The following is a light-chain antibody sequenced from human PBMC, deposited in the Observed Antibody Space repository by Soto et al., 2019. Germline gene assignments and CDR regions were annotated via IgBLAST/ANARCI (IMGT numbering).Light chain of an antibody. J-gene: IGLJ2*01. CDR3: ATWDDNVKGPV. Sequence: QSVLTQPPSASGPPGQRVTISCSGRASIIGSNFVSWYQVVPGTAPKLLIYTNSHRPSGVPDRFSGSRSGTSASPDISGLQSDDEADYFCATWDDNVKGPVFGGGTKVTVL. V-gene: IGLV1-44*01. CDR2: TNS. CDR1: ASIIGSNF.